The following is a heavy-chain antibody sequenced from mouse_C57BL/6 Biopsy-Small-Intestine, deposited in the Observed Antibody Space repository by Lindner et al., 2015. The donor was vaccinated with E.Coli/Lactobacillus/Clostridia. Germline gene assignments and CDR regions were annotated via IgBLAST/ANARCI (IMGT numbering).Heavy chain of an antibody. Sequence: VQLQESGPELVKPGASVKISCKASGYAFSSSWMNWVKQRPGKGLEWIGRIYPGDGDTNYNGKFKGKATLTADKSSTTAYMQLSSLTSEDSAVYFCVRPAAGETWFAYWGQGTLVTVSA. V-gene: IGHV1-82*01. CDR3: VRPAAGETWFAY. J-gene: IGHJ3*01. CDR2: IYPGDGDT. D-gene: IGHD6-1*01. CDR1: GYAFSSSW.